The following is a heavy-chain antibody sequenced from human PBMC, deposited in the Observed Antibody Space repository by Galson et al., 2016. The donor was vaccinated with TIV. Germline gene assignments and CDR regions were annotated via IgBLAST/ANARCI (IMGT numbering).Heavy chain of an antibody. Sequence: SVKVSCKASGYSFTSYGISWVRQAPGQGPEWMGWISTNNGDRKYVQKFQARVIMTTDTSTTTAFMELRSLKSDDTAVYYCARGRYSNHGMDDWGQGTLVTVSS. CDR3: ARGRYSNHGMDD. V-gene: IGHV1-18*01. J-gene: IGHJ4*02. CDR2: ISTNNGDR. CDR1: GYSFTSYG. D-gene: IGHD6-13*01.